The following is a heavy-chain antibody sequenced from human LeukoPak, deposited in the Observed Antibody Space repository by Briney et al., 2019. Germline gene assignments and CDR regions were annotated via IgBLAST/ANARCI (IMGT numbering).Heavy chain of an antibody. D-gene: IGHD6-25*01. J-gene: IGHJ4*02. CDR1: GGSISSYY. CDR2: IYHSGST. CDR3: ASYSSAGLFDY. Sequence: PSETLSLTCTVSGGSISSYYWSWIRQPPGKGLEWIGYIYHSGSTYYNPSLKSRVTISVDRSKNQFSLKLSSVTAADTAVYYCASYSSAGLFDYWGQGTLVTVSS. V-gene: IGHV4-59*12.